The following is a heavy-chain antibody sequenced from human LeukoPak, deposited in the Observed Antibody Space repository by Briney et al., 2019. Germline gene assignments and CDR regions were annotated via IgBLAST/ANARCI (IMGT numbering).Heavy chain of an antibody. V-gene: IGHV4-61*02. CDR2: IYTSGST. D-gene: IGHD3-22*01. CDR1: GGSISSSSYY. Sequence: SETLSLTCTVSGGSISSSSYYWGWIRQPAGKGLEWIGRIYTSGSTNYNPSLKSRVTMSVDTSKNQFSLKLNSVTAADTAVYYCARSSSGYRDYWGQGTLVTVSS. CDR3: ARSSSGYRDY. J-gene: IGHJ4*02.